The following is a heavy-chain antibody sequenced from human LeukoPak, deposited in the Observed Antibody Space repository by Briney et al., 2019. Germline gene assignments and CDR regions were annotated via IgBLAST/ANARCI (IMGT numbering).Heavy chain of an antibody. CDR2: IIPILGIA. J-gene: IGHJ4*02. D-gene: IGHD2-15*01. CDR3: ARDDSYCSGGSCYDY. CDR1: GGTFSSYA. Sequence: SVKVSCKASGGTFSSYAISWVRQAPGQGLEWMGRIIPILGIANYAQKFQGRVTITADKSTSTAYMELSSLRSEDTAAYYCARDDSYCSGGSCYDYWGQGTLVTVSS. V-gene: IGHV1-69*04.